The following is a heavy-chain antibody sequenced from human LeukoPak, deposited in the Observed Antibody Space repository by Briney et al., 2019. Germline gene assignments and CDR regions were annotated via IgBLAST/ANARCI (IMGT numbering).Heavy chain of an antibody. CDR3: ARGSSYGFSMGY. CDR2: ISTYNGDT. CDR1: GYTFTNYG. Sequence: GASVKVSCKTSGYTFTNYGLNWVRQAPGQGLEWMGWISTYNGDTNYAQKLQGGVTMTTDTSTTTAYMELRSLRSDDSAVYYCARGSSYGFSMGYWGQGTLVTVSS. J-gene: IGHJ4*02. V-gene: IGHV1-18*01. D-gene: IGHD5-18*01.